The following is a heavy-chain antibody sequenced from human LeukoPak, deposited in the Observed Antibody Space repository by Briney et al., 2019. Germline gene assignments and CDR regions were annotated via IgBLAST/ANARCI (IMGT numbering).Heavy chain of an antibody. CDR2: IYYSGST. Sequence: SETLSLTCTVSGGSISSSSYYWGWIRQPPGKGLEWIGSIYYSGSTYYNPSLKSRVTISVDTSKNQFSLKLSSVTAADTAVYYCARVGPPGGSYLSFDYWGQGTLVTVSS. CDR1: GGSISSSSYY. CDR3: ARVGPPGGSYLSFDY. D-gene: IGHD1-26*01. J-gene: IGHJ4*02. V-gene: IGHV4-39*07.